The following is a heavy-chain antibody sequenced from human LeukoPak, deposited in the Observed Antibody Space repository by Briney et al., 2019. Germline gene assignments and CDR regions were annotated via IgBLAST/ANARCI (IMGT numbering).Heavy chain of an antibody. Sequence: ASVKVSCKASGYTFTDYYMHWVRQAPGQGLEWMGRINPNSGGTNYAQKFQGRVTMTRDTSISTAYVELSRLRSDDTAVYYCARPSDSSSFDYWGQGTLVTVSS. CDR2: INPNSGGT. CDR1: GYTFTDYY. J-gene: IGHJ4*02. CDR3: ARPSDSSSFDY. D-gene: IGHD6-13*01. V-gene: IGHV1-2*06.